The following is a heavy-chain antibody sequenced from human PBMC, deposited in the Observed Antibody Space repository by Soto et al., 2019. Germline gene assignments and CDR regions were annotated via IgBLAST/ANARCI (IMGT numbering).Heavy chain of an antibody. J-gene: IGHJ4*02. V-gene: IGHV1-2*04. CDR1: GYTFTGYY. CDR3: ARFREGTANFDY. Sequence: QVQLVQSGAEVKKPGASVKVSCKASGYTFTGYYMHWVRQAPGQGLAWMGWINPNSGGTNYAQKFQGWVTMTRDTSISTAYMERSRLRSNDTAVYYCARFREGTANFDYWGQGTLVTVSS. CDR2: INPNSGGT.